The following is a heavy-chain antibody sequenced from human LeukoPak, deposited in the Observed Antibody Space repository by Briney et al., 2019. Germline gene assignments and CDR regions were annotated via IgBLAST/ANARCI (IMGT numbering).Heavy chain of an antibody. CDR2: INPNSGGT. CDR1: GYTFTGYY. J-gene: IGHJ4*02. Sequence: GASVKVSCKASGYTFTGYYMHWVRQAPGQGLEWMGWINPNSGGTNYAQKVQGRVTMTRDTSISTAYMELSRLRSDDTAVYYCARGGRGTYYYFDYWGQGTLVTVSS. CDR3: ARGGRGTYYYFDY. D-gene: IGHD1-26*01. V-gene: IGHV1-2*02.